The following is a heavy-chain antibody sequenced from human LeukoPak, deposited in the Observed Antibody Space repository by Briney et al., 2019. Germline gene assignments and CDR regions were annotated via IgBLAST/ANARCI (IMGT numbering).Heavy chain of an antibody. D-gene: IGHD2-2*02. CDR3: AREFKDIVVVPAAIPEYNWFDP. V-gene: IGHV1-69*01. Sequence: GSSVEVSCKASGGTFSSYAISWVRQAPGQGLEWMGGIIPIFGTANYAQKFQGRVTITADESTSTAYMELSSLRSEDTAVYYCAREFKDIVVVPAAIPEYNWFDPWGQGTLVTISS. J-gene: IGHJ5*02. CDR1: GGTFSSYA. CDR2: IIPIFGTA.